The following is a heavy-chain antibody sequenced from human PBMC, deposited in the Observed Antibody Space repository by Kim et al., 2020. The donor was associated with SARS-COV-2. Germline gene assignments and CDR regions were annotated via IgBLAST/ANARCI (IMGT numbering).Heavy chain of an antibody. V-gene: IGHV1-2*02. D-gene: IGHD2-2*01. CDR1: GYTFTGYY. J-gene: IGHJ6*02. CDR2: INPNSGGT. Sequence: ASVKVSCKASGYTFTGYYMHWVRQAPGQGLEWMGWINPNSGGTNYAQKFQGRVTMTRDTSISTAYMELSRLRSDDTAVYYCARDGPAANLYYYYGMDVWGQGTTVTVSS. CDR3: ARDGPAANLYYYYGMDV.